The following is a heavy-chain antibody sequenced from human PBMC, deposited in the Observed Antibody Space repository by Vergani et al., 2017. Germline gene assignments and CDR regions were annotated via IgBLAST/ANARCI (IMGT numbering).Heavy chain of an antibody. CDR2: IRYDGSNK. CDR1: GFTFSSYG. J-gene: IGHJ4*02. D-gene: IGHD5-18*01. Sequence: QVQLVESGGGVVQPGRSLRLSCAASGFTFSSYGMHWVRQAPGKGLEWVAVIRYDGSNKYYADSVKGRFTISRDNSKNTLYLQMNSLRAEDTAVYYCAKSDTALISYFDYWGQGTLVTVSS. V-gene: IGHV3-33*06. CDR3: AKSDTALISYFDY.